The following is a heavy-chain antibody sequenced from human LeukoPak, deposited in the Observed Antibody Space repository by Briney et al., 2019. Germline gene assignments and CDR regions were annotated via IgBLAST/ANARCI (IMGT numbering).Heavy chain of an antibody. CDR1: GGTFSSYA. V-gene: IGHV1-69*13. J-gene: IGHJ6*03. CDR3: AIGYCSSTSCYGYYYMDV. CDR2: IIPIFGTA. Sequence: AASVNVSCKASGGTFSSYAISWVRQAPGQGLEWMGGIIPIFGTANYAQKFQGRVTITADESTSTAYMELSSLRSEDTAVHYWAIGYCSSTSCYGYYYMDVWGKGTTVTVSS. D-gene: IGHD2-2*03.